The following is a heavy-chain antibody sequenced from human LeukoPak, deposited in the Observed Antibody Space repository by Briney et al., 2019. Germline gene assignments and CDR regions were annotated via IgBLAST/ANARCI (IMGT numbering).Heavy chain of an antibody. CDR2: TSGSGDIT. CDR1: GFTFSNYA. Sequence: PGGSLRLSCGASGFTFSNYAMTWVRQAPGKGLEWVSRTSGSGDITYYADSVKGRFTISRTNSKNTLYLQMNSLRAEDTAVYYCARYRSGGDGYYSGLDHWGQGTLVAVSS. J-gene: IGHJ4*02. V-gene: IGHV3-23*01. D-gene: IGHD2-15*01. CDR3: ARYRSGGDGYYSGLDH.